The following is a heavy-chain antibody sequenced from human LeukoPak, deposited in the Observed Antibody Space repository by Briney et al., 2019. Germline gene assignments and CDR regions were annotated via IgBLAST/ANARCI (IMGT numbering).Heavy chain of an antibody. CDR1: GYTFRSYS. D-gene: IGHD1-14*01. CDR2: ISSSSYI. Sequence: GGSLRLSCAASGYTFRSYSMNWVRQAPGKGREWVSSISSSSYIYYADSVKGRFTISRDNAKKSLYLQMNSLRAEDTAVYYCARDPSYQPCYYYYYMDVWGKGTTVTVSS. V-gene: IGHV3-21*01. CDR3: ARDPSYQPCYYYYYMDV. J-gene: IGHJ6*03.